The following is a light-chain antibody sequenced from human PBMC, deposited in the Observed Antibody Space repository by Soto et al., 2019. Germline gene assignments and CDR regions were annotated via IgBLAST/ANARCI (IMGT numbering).Light chain of an antibody. Sequence: EIVLTQSPGTLSLSPGERATLSCRASQSVSSIYLAWYQQKPGQAPRLLTYGASSRATGIPDRFSGSGSGTDFTLTISRLEPEDFAVYYCQQYGSSRRTFGQGTKVDIK. CDR2: GAS. J-gene: IGKJ1*01. V-gene: IGKV3-20*01. CDR3: QQYGSSRRT. CDR1: QSVSSIY.